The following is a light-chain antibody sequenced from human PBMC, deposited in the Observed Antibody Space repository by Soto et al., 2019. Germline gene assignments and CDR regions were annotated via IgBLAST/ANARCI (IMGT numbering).Light chain of an antibody. J-gene: IGKJ5*01. CDR1: QSVSY. Sequence: IQMAQSPSTLTTSLRARVTVTGRASQSVSYLAWYQQKPGKAPKLLIYAASTLQSGVPSRFSGSGSGTEFPLTISSLKTEDCATYYRQQLNSYTITFGQGTRLEIK. V-gene: IGKV1-9*01. CDR2: AAS. CDR3: QQLNSYTIT.